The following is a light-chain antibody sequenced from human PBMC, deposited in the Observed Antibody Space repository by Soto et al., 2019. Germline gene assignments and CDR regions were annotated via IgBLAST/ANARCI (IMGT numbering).Light chain of an antibody. V-gene: IGKV3-15*01. Sequence: EIVMTQSPATLSVSPGERATLSCRASQSVKSNLAWYQQKPGQAPRLLIHRASTRATGIPGSFSGRGSGTEFTLTISSLQSGDFAVYYCQQYNNWPVTFGQGTKVEVK. CDR1: QSVKSN. CDR3: QQYNNWPVT. CDR2: RAS. J-gene: IGKJ1*01.